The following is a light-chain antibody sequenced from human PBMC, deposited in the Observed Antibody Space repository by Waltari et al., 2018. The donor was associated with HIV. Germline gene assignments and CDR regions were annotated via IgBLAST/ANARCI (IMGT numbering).Light chain of an antibody. CDR1: SGHIGNSNL. V-gene: IGLV2-23*02. CDR3: CSYAGTTDFFV. J-gene: IGLJ1*01. CDR2: VVT. Sequence: QSALTQQASVSGSLGQSITIPCNGTSGHIGNSNLVSWYQQHPGKAPKLLIYVVTRRPSGISSRFSASKSDNTASLTISGLQADDEAAYFCCSYAGTTDFFVFGGGT.